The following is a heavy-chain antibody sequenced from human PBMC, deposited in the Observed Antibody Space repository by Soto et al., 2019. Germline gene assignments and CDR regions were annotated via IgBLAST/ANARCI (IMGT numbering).Heavy chain of an antibody. V-gene: IGHV4-30-4*01. J-gene: IGHJ4*02. D-gene: IGHD6-6*01. CDR2: IYYSGST. CDR1: GGSISSGDYY. Sequence: PSETLSLTCTVSGGSISSGDYYWSWIRQPPGKGLEWIGYIYYSGSTYYNPSLKSRVTISVDTSKNQFSLKLSSVTAADTAVYYCAREAGGSSSSGATDYWGQGALVTVSS. CDR3: AREAGGSSSSGATDY.